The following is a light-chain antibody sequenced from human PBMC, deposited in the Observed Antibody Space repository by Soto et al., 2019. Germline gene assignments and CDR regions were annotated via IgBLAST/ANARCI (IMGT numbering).Light chain of an antibody. CDR1: QSVSSS. V-gene: IGKV3-15*01. J-gene: IGKJ1*01. CDR2: DTS. Sequence: EIVVTQSPATLSVSPGERVTLSCRASQSVSSSLAWYQQRPGQAPRLIIYDTSTRADGIAASFSGSGSGKEFTLTISSLQYEDSAVYFCQQYVHWPAGAFGQGTTVEIK. CDR3: QQYVHWPAGA.